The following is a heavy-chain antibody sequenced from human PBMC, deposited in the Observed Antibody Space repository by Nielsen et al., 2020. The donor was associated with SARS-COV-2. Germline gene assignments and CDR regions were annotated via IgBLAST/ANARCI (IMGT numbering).Heavy chain of an antibody. CDR3: ARDRVGGYGGYLFDY. D-gene: IGHD5-12*01. Sequence: GGSLRLSCAASGFTFSSYAMHWVRQAPGQRLEWMGWINAGNGNTKSSQQFQGRVTITRDTSASAAYMELSSLRSEDTAVYYCARDRVGGYGGYLFDYWGQGTLVTVSS. V-gene: IGHV1-3*01. CDR2: INAGNGNT. CDR1: GFTFSSYA. J-gene: IGHJ4*02.